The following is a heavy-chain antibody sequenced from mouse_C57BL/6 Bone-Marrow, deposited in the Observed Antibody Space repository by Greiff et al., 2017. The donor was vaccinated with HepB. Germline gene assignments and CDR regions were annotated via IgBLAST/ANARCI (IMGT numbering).Heavy chain of an antibody. D-gene: IGHD3-2*02. Sequence: EVQLQESEGGLVQPGSSMKLSCTASGFTFSDYYMAWVRQVPEKGLEWVANINYDGSSTYYLDSLKSRFIISRDNAKNILYLQMSSLKSEDTATYYCARDDSSGLYYWGQGTTLTVSS. V-gene: IGHV5-16*01. J-gene: IGHJ2*01. CDR3: ARDDSSGLYY. CDR2: INYDGSST. CDR1: GFTFSDYY.